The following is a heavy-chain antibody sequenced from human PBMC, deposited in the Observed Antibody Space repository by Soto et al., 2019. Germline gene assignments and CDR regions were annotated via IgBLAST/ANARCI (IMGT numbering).Heavy chain of an antibody. J-gene: IGHJ6*02. D-gene: IGHD2-15*01. Sequence: SQTLSLTCAISGDSVSSNSAAWNCVRQSPSRGLEWLGRTYYRSTWYDDYAVSVKSRITINPDTSKNQFSLHLHPVTPEDTAVYFTARGAGGGYCSGITCNPPYNYYGMDVWGQGTTVTVSS. CDR3: ARGAGGGYCSGITCNPPYNYYGMDV. V-gene: IGHV6-1*01. CDR1: GDSVSSNSAA. CDR2: TYYRSTWYD.